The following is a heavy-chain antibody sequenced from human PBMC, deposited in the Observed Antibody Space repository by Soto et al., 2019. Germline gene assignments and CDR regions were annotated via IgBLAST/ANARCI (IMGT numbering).Heavy chain of an antibody. CDR1: GGSVSSGSYY. D-gene: IGHD2-2*02. J-gene: IGHJ6*02. Sequence: ASETLSLTCTVSGGSVSSGSYYWSWIRQPPGKGLEWIGYIYYSGSTNYNPSLKSRVTISVDTSKNQFSLKLSSVTAADTAVYYCARDTVVVPAAIVGGDYYYYGMDVWGQGTTVTVSS. CDR3: ARDTVVVPAAIVGGDYYYYGMDV. CDR2: IYYSGST. V-gene: IGHV4-61*01.